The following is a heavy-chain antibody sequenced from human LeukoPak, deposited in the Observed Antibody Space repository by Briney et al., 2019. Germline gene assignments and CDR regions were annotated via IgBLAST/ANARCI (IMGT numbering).Heavy chain of an antibody. Sequence: SETLSLTCTVSGYSISSGYYWGWIRQPPGKGLEWIGSIYHSGSTNYNPSLKSRVTMSVDTSKNQFSLKLSSVTAADTAVYYCASVRLLDAFDIWGQGTMVTVSS. CDR2: IYHSGST. V-gene: IGHV4-38-2*02. J-gene: IGHJ3*02. D-gene: IGHD2-15*01. CDR1: GYSISSGYY. CDR3: ASVRLLDAFDI.